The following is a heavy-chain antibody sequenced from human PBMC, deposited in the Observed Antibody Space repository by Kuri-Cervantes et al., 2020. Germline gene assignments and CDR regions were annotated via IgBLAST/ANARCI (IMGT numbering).Heavy chain of an antibody. CDR1: GASISSSSYY. V-gene: IGHV4-39*01. CDR3: ARHVGTPHYYYGSGSFDYYFDY. CDR2: IFYSGST. D-gene: IGHD3-10*01. Sequence: GSLRLSCTVSGASISSSSYYWGWVRQPPGKGLEWIGSIFYSGSTYYNPSLKSRVTISVDTSKNQFSLKLTSVSAPDTAVYYCARHVGTPHYYYGSGSFDYYFDYWGQGTLVTVSS. J-gene: IGHJ4*02.